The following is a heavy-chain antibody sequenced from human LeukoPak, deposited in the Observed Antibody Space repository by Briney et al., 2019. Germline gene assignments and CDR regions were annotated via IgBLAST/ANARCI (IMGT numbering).Heavy chain of an antibody. CDR2: MNPNSGNT. CDR3: ARVQRVKFPLKYYFDY. V-gene: IGHV1-8*02. J-gene: IGHJ4*02. CDR1: GGTLSSYA. Sequence: ASVKVSCKASGGTLSSYATSWVRQATGQGLEWMGWMNPNSGNTGYAQKFQGRVTMTRSTSISTAYMELSSLRSEDTAVYYCARVQRVKFPLKYYFDYWGQGTLVTVSS. D-gene: IGHD3-10*01.